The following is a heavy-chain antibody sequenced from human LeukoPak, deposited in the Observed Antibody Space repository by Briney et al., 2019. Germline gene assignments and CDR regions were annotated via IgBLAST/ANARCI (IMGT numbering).Heavy chain of an antibody. D-gene: IGHD6-13*01. CDR3: ARAGDSSSWYDGYYYYGMDV. CDR1: GFTFSDYY. J-gene: IGHJ6*02. CDR2: ISSSGSTI. V-gene: IGHV3-11*01. Sequence: GGSLRLSCAAPGFTFSDYYMSWLRQAPGKGLEWVSYISSSGSTIYYADSVKGRFTISRDNAKNSLYLQMNSLRAEDTAVYYCARAGDSSSWYDGYYYYGMDVWGQGTTVTVSS.